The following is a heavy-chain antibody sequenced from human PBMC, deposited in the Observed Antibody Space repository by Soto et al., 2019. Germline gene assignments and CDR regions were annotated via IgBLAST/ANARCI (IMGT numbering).Heavy chain of an antibody. D-gene: IGHD3-10*01. CDR1: GGSISSGDYY. J-gene: IGHJ5*02. V-gene: IGHV4-30-4*01. CDR3: ARVLYYGSGTSDL. Sequence: QMQMQESGPGLVKPSQTLSVTCSVSGGSISSGDYYWSWIRQPPGKDLEWIGYIYYSGSAYYNPAPKRRVTISIDTSKDQFSLTLNSVTAADTAIYYCARVLYYGSGTSDLWGQGTLVTVSS. CDR2: IYYSGSA.